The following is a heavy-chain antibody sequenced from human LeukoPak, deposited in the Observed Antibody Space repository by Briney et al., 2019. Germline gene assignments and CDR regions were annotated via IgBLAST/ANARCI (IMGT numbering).Heavy chain of an antibody. J-gene: IGHJ4*02. V-gene: IGHV1-8*01. D-gene: IGHD3-10*01. CDR2: MNPNSGNT. CDR1: GYTFTNYD. CDR3: ARDSGAAPDFDY. Sequence: ASVKVSCKTSGYTFTNYDINWVRQATGRGLEWMGWMNPNSGNTGYAQKFQGRVTMTRDTSISTAYMELSSLRSEDTAVYYCARDSGAAPDFDYWGQGTLVTVSS.